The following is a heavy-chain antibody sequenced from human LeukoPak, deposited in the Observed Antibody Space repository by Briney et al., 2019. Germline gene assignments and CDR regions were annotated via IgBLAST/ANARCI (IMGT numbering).Heavy chain of an antibody. CDR3: ARWRGAQSEFDY. CDR2: LKESGIEK. J-gene: IGHJ4*02. V-gene: IGHV3-7*01. CDR1: GFIFSSYS. D-gene: IGHD3-3*01. Sequence: PGGSLRLSCAGSGFIFSSYSMGWVRQAPGKGLAFVAHLKESGIEKEYVDSVEGRFTISRDNGKNSLYLQMNSLRAEDTALYFCARWRGAQSEFDYWGQGTHVIVSS.